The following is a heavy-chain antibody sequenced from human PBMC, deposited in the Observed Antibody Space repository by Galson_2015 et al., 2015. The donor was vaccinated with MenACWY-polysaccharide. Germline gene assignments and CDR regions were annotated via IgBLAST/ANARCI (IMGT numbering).Heavy chain of an antibody. CDR1: GFSLSTSGVG. D-gene: IGHD2-21*01. CDR3: AHRLDCGIDCHGRPFDY. Sequence: PALVKPTQTLTLTCTFSGFSLSTSGVGVGWIRQPPGKALEWLALIYWDDEKRFSPSLQTTVTITKDTSKNQVVLTMTNVDPADTATYCCAHRLDCGIDCHGRPFDYWGQGTLVTVSS. J-gene: IGHJ4*02. V-gene: IGHV2-5*02. CDR2: IYWDDEK.